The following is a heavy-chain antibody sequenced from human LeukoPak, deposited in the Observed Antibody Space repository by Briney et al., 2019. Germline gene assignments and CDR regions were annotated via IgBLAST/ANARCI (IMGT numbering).Heavy chain of an antibody. J-gene: IGHJ4*02. D-gene: IGHD3-16*01. CDR3: ARVGRGDYTWGSYSFDY. V-gene: IGHV4-59*01. CDR2: ISYSGST. CDR1: GGSISNYY. Sequence: SETLSVTCTVSGGSISNYYWSWIRQPPGKGLEWIGYISYSGSTNYNPSLNSRVTISVDTSKNQFSLKLSSVTAADTAVYYCARVGRGDYTWGSYSFDYWGQGTLVTVSS.